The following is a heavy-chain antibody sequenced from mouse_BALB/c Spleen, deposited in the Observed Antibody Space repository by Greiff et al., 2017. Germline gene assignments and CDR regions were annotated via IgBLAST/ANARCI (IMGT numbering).Heavy chain of an antibody. Sequence: LKECGPELVKPGASVKVSCKASGYAFTSYNMYWVKQSHGKSLEWIGYIDPYNGGTSYNQKFKGKATLTVDKSSSTAYMHLNSLTSEDSAVYYCARPDYYGSSSWFAYWGQGTLVTVSA. V-gene: IGHV1S135*01. CDR1: GYAFTSYN. J-gene: IGHJ3*01. D-gene: IGHD1-1*01. CDR3: ARPDYYGSSSWFAY. CDR2: IDPYNGGT.